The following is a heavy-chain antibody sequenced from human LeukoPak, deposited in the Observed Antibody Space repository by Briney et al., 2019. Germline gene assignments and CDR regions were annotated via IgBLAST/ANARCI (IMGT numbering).Heavy chain of an antibody. CDR1: GGSITSYY. V-gene: IGHV4-4*07. CDR3: ARVSSSWYEDWYFDL. D-gene: IGHD6-13*01. J-gene: IGHJ2*01. CDR2: IFISEST. Sequence: SETLSLTCTVSGGSITSYYWSWVRQPAGKGLEWIGRIFISESTNYNPSLKSRVTMSVDTSKNQFSLKLSSVTAADTAVYYCARVSSSWYEDWYFDLWGRGTLVSVSS.